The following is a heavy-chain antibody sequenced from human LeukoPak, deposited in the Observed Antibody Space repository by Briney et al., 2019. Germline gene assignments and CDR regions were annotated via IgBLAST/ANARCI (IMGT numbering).Heavy chain of an antibody. CDR1: GGSISSSSYY. J-gene: IGHJ5*02. Sequence: PSETLSLTCTVSGGSISSSSYYWGWIRQPPGKGLEWIGSIYYSGSTYYNPSLKSRVTISVDTCKNQFSLKLSSLTAADTAVYYCARQKIAYCGGDCPNWFDPWGQGTLVTVSS. D-gene: IGHD2-21*01. CDR3: ARQKIAYCGGDCPNWFDP. CDR2: IYYSGST. V-gene: IGHV4-39*01.